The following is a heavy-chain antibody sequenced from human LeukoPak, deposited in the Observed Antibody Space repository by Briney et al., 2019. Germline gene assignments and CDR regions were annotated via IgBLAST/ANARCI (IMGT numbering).Heavy chain of an antibody. J-gene: IGHJ6*03. CDR1: GVSISSSYSY. D-gene: IGHD3-16*01. CDR2: IYYTGNT. CDR3: ARGLGGVTNYYYYMDV. Sequence: SETLSLTCTVSGVSISSSYSYWGWIRQPPGMGLEWIGSIYYTGNTYYNASLKSQVSISIDTSKNQFSLKLTSVTAADTAVYYCARGLGGVTNYYYYMDVWGKGTTVTVSS. V-gene: IGHV4-39*01.